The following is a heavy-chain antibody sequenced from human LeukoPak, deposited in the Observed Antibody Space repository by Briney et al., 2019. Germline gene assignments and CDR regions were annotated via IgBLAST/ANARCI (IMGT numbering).Heavy chain of an antibody. V-gene: IGHV4-59*01. CDR1: GGSISTYY. CDR2: IYYSGAT. D-gene: IGHD6-13*01. Sequence: PSETLSLTCTVSGGSISTYYWNWIRQPPGKGLEWIGYIYYSGATNYNPSLKSRVTISVDTSKNQFSLKLSSVTAADTAVYYCARGVYIAAAQYGFWGQGTLVSVSS. CDR3: ARGVYIAAAQYGF. J-gene: IGHJ4*02.